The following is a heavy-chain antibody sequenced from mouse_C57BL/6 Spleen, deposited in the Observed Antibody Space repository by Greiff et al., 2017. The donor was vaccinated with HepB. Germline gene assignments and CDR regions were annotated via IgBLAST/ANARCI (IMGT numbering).Heavy chain of an antibody. Sequence: VQLQQSGTVLARPGASVKMSCKTSGYTFTSYWMHWVKQRPGQGLEWIGAIYPGNSDTSYNQKFKGKAKLTAVTSASTAYMELSSLTNEDSAVYYCTREETGTPNFDYWGQGTTLTVSS. V-gene: IGHV1-5*01. CDR2: IYPGNSDT. J-gene: IGHJ2*01. CDR1: GYTFTSYW. CDR3: TREETGTPNFDY. D-gene: IGHD4-1*01.